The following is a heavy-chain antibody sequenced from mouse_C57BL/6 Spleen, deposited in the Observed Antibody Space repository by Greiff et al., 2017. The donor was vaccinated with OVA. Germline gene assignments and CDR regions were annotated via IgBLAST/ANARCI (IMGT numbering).Heavy chain of an antibody. V-gene: IGHV5-4*01. CDR3: ARDPSYDYDDGPFAY. Sequence: EVQGVESGGGLVKPGGSLKLSCEASGFTFSSYAMSWVRQTPEKRLERVATINDGGSYTYYTDNVKCRFTISRDNAKNNLYLQMSHLKSEDTAMYYCARDPSYDYDDGPFAYWGQGTLVTVSA. CDR1: GFTFSSYA. J-gene: IGHJ3*01. CDR2: INDGGSYT. D-gene: IGHD2-4*01.